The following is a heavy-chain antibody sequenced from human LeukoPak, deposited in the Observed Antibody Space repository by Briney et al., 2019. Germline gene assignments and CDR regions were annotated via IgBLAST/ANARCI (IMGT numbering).Heavy chain of an antibody. D-gene: IGHD3-16*01. V-gene: IGHV3-23*01. CDR3: AKRIGGVNSFDH. Sequence: GGSLRLSCAASGFTFGSYAMSWVRQAPGKGLEWVSVISGSSDTTYYADSVKGRFIISRDNSKNTLYLQMNSLRAEDTAVYYCAKRIGGVNSFDHWGQGTLVTVSS. CDR1: GFTFGSYA. J-gene: IGHJ4*02. CDR2: ISGSSDTT.